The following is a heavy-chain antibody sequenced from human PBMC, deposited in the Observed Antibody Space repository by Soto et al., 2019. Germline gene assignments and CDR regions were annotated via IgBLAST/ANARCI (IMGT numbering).Heavy chain of an antibody. Sequence: EVQLVESGGGLVQPGGSLRLSCAASGFTFSSYDMHWVRQATGKGLEWVSAIGTAGDTYYPGSVKGRVTISRENAKNSLYLQMNSLRAGDTAVYYCARDNRSLSRFPPSIPLFDLWGRGTLVTVSS. D-gene: IGHD3-3*01. CDR2: IGTAGDT. V-gene: IGHV3-13*01. CDR3: ARDNRSLSRFPPSIPLFDL. CDR1: GFTFSSYD. J-gene: IGHJ2*01.